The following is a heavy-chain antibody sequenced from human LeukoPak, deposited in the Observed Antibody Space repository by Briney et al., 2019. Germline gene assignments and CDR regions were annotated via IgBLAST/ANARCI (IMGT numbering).Heavy chain of an antibody. CDR2: ISGSGGST. CDR3: ARDFYWAFDY. D-gene: IGHD2-8*02. Sequence: GGSLRLSCAASGFTFSRYAMSWVRQAPGKGLEWVSVISGSGGSTYYADSVKGRFTISRDISKNTVYLQMNSLRVEDTAVYYCARDFYWAFDYWGKGTRVTVSS. CDR1: GFTFSRYA. V-gene: IGHV3-23*01. J-gene: IGHJ4*02.